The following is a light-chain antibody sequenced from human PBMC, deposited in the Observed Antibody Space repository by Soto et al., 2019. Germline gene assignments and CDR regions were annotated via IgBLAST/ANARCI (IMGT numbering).Light chain of an antibody. CDR3: SSYTGKNNLVV. CDR2: EVN. V-gene: IGLV2-8*01. Sequence: QPVLTQPPSASGSPGQSVTISCTGTSGDVGAYNYVSWYQQHPDKAPKLIIYEVNKRPSGVPDRFSGTKSGNTASLTVSGLQAEDEADYYCSSYTGKNNLVVFGGGTKVTVL. J-gene: IGLJ2*01. CDR1: SGDVGAYNY.